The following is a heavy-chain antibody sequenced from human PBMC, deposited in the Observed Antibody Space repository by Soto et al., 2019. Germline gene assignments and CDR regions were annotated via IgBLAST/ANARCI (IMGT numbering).Heavy chain of an antibody. D-gene: IGHD2-15*01. CDR2: IIPILGIA. J-gene: IGHJ4*02. V-gene: IGHV1-69*02. CDR3: ARATKACSGGSCYVVLGY. CDR1: GGTFSSYT. Sequence: ASVKVSCKASGGTFSSYTISWVRQAPGQGLEWMGRIIPILGIANYAQKFQGRVTITADKSTSTDYMELSSLRSEDTAGYYCARATKACSGGSCYVVLGYWGQGTLVTVSS.